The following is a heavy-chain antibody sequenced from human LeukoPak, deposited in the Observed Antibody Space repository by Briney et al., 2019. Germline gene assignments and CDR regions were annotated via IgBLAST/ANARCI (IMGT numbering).Heavy chain of an antibody. D-gene: IGHD2/OR15-2a*01. CDR1: SGSISSYY. J-gene: IGHJ4*02. Sequence: SETLSLTCTVSSGSISSYYWSWIRQPPGKGLEWIGYIYYSGATNYNPSLKSRVTILLDTSKNQFSPKLSSVTAADTAVYYCARGDPSMPFDYWGQGTLVTVSS. CDR3: ARGDPSMPFDY. V-gene: IGHV4-59*01. CDR2: IYYSGAT.